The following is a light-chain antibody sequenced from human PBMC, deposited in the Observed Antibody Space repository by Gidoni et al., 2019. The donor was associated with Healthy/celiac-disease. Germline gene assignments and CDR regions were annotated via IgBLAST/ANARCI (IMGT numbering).Light chain of an antibody. CDR2: LGS. CDR3: MQALQTPF. Sequence: DLVMTQSPLSLPVNPGEPASISGRSSQSLLHSNGYNYLDWYLQKPGQSPQLLIYLGSNRASGVPDRFSGSGSGTDFTLKISRVEAEDVGVYYCMQALQTPFFGGGTKVEIK. J-gene: IGKJ4*01. V-gene: IGKV2-28*01. CDR1: QSLLHSNGYNY.